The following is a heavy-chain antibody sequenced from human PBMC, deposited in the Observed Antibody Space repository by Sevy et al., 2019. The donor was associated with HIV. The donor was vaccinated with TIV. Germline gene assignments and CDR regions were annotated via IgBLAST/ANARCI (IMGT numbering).Heavy chain of an antibody. CDR3: AKDLAGEGPYGSGSLDY. Sequence: GGSLRLSCAASGFTFDDYAMHWVRQAPGKGLECVSLISWDGGSTYYADSVKGRFTISRDNSKNSMSLQMTSLRAEDTAFYYCAKDLAGEGPYGSGSLDYWGQGTLVTVSS. J-gene: IGHJ4*02. V-gene: IGHV3-43D*03. CDR2: ISWDGGST. CDR1: GFTFDDYA. D-gene: IGHD3-10*01.